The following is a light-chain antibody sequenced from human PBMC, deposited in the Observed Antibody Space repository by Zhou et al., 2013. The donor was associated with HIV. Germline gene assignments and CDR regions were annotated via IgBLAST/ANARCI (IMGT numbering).Light chain of an antibody. Sequence: DIQMTQSPSSLSASVGDRVTITCRASQSISSYLNWYQQKPGRAPKLLIYAASSLQSGVPSRFSASGSGADFTFTISSLQPEDIATYYCQQFDNLPLTFGGGTKVEIK. J-gene: IGKJ4*01. CDR1: QSISSY. CDR2: AAS. CDR3: QQFDNLPLT. V-gene: IGKV1-33*01.